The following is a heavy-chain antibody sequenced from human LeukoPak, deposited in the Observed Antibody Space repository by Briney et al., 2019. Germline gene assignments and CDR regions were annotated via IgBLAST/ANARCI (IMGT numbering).Heavy chain of an antibody. V-gene: IGHV4-61*01. J-gene: IGHJ4*02. CDR3: ARGAGWYNY. CDR1: GGSVNSGIYY. Sequence: PSETLSLTCTVSGGSVNSGIYYWNWIRQPPGKGLEWIGYIYYSGSTNYNPSLKSRVTISVDTSKNQFSLKLTSVTAADTAVYYCARGAGWYNYWGQGTLVTVSS. CDR2: IYYSGST. D-gene: IGHD6-19*01.